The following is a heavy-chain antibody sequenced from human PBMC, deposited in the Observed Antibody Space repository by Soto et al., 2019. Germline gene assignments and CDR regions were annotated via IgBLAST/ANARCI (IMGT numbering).Heavy chain of an antibody. V-gene: IGHV4-39*01. CDR1: GGSISSSSYY. J-gene: IGHJ4*02. Sequence: QLQLQESGPGLVKPSETLSLTCTVSGGSISSSSYYRGWIRQPPGKGLEWIGSIYYSGSTYYNPSLKSRVTISVDTSKNQFSLKLSSVTAADTAVYYCARNIVVVAKFDYWGQGTLVTVSS. CDR3: ARNIVVVAKFDY. CDR2: IYYSGST. D-gene: IGHD2-15*01.